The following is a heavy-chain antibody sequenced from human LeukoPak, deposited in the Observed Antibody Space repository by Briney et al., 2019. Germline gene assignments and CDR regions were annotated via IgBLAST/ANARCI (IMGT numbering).Heavy chain of an antibody. V-gene: IGHV3-30*03. Sequence: PGGSLRLSCAASGFIFSSYVMHWVRQAPGKGLERVALISSDASNKYYADSVRGRFTISRDNSKNTLYLQMNSLRTEDTAVYYCASKWYCGGDCYYQIDYWGQGNLVTVSS. CDR1: GFIFSSYV. CDR2: ISSDASNK. J-gene: IGHJ4*02. CDR3: ASKWYCGGDCYYQIDY. D-gene: IGHD2-21*02.